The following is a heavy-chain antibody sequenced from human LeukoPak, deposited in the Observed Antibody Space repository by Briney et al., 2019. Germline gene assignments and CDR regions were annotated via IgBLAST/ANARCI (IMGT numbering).Heavy chain of an antibody. D-gene: IGHD4-11*01. V-gene: IGHV4-61*05. J-gene: IGHJ4*02. CDR3: ASGADYSNYYFNY. CDR2: IYYSGST. CDR1: GGSIAYSTYY. Sequence: SETLSLTCSVSGGSIAYSTYYWGWIRQPPGKGLEWIGYIYYSGSTKYNPSLKSRVTMSLDTSKSQFSLKLTSVTAADTAVYYCASGADYSNYYFNYWGQGTLVTVSS.